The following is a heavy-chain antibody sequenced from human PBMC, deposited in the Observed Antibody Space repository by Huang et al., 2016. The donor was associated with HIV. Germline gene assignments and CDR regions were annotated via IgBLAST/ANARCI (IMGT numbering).Heavy chain of an antibody. CDR2: ISYDGRNK. D-gene: IGHD6-19*01. CDR1: GFSFSNYG. V-gene: IGHV3-30*03. Sequence: QVQLVESGGGVIQPGRSLRLSCAASGFSFSNYGMRWVRQAPGKGLEWVALISYDGRNKYYTDSVKGRFSISRDNSKNTLYLQMNSLRAEDTAVYYCALKGDSSGWEYFRHWGQGTLVTVSS. CDR3: ALKGDSSGWEYFRH. J-gene: IGHJ1*01.